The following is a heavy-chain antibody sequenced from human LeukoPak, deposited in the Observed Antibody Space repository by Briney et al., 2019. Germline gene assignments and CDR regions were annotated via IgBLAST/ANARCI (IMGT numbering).Heavy chain of an antibody. V-gene: IGHV3-23*01. CDR1: GFTFRSYA. CDR3: AKDPGVVPAHYFDY. D-gene: IGHD2-2*01. Sequence: PGGSLRLSCAAPGFTFRSYAMNWFRRAPGKGLEWFPATGSTGVSTFYADSVKGRFTVSRDNSKNTLSLQMNSLRAEDTAVYYCAKDPGVVPAHYFDYWGQGILVTVSS. J-gene: IGHJ4*02. CDR2: TGSTGVST.